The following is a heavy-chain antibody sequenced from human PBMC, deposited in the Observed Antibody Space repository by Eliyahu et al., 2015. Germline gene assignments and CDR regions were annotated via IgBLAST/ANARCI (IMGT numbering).Heavy chain of an antibody. CDR2: LNPXFGTA. D-gene: IGHD2-2*01. CDR1: GGTFSXYA. J-gene: IGHJ4*02. V-gene: IGHV1-69*06. CDR3: ASWAGHCSTTSCYFLFDY. Sequence: QVQLVQSGAALKKPGSXVKVSCKTSGGTFSXYAIXWVRXAPGQGLEWMGGLNPXFGTANYAQKFQGRVTITADKSTNTAYMELSSLRSEDTAVYYCASWAGHCSTTSCYFLFDYWGQGTLVTVSS.